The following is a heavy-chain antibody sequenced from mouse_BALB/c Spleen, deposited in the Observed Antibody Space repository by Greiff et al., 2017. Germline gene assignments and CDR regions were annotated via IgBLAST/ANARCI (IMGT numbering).Heavy chain of an antibody. CDR1: GFTFSSYA. Sequence: DVHLVESGGGLVKPGGSLKLSCAASGFTFSSYAMSWVRQTPEKRLEWVASISSGGSTYYPDSVKGRFTISRDNARNILYLQMSSLRSEDTAMYYCARGDYDYEGDYFDYWGQGTTLTVSS. J-gene: IGHJ2*01. CDR3: ARGDYDYEGDYFDY. CDR2: ISSGGST. D-gene: IGHD2-4*01. V-gene: IGHV5-6-5*01.